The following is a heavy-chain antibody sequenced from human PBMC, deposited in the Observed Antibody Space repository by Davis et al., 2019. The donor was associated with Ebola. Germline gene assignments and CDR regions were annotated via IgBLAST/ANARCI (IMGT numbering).Heavy chain of an antibody. Sequence: SVKVSCKASGGTFSSYAISWVRQAPGQGLEWRGGIIPIFGTAHYAQKFQGRVTITADESTSTAYMELSSLRSEDTAVYYCARSPIVVVVAATPGYYYGMDVWGQGTTVTVSS. CDR2: IIPIFGTA. CDR3: ARSPIVVVVAATPGYYYGMDV. D-gene: IGHD2-15*01. V-gene: IGHV1-69*13. CDR1: GGTFSSYA. J-gene: IGHJ6*02.